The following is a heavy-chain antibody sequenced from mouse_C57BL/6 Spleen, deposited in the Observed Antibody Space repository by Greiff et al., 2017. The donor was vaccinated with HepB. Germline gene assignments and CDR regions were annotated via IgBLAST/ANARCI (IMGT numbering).Heavy chain of an antibody. CDR1: GFSFTSYG. CDR2: IWSGGST. CDR3: ARKGYYGYDWFAY. V-gene: IGHV2-2*01. D-gene: IGHD2-2*01. Sequence: VQLQESGPGLVQPSQSLSITCTVSGFSFTSYGVHWVRQSPGKGLEWLGVIWSGGSTDYNAAFISRLSISKDNSKSQVFFKMNSLQADDTAIYNCARKGYYGYDWFAYWGQGTLVTVSA. J-gene: IGHJ3*01.